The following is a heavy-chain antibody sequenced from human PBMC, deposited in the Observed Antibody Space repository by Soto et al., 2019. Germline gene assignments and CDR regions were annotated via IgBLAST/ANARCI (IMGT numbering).Heavy chain of an antibody. CDR3: ARHGGSYCSSTRCYSTDLDY. CDR2: IDPSDSYT. J-gene: IGHJ4*02. CDR1: GYSFTSYW. D-gene: IGHD2-2*01. V-gene: IGHV5-10-1*01. Sequence: EVQLVQSGAEVKKPGESLRISCKGSGYSFTSYWISWVRQMPGKGLEWMGRIDPSDSYTNYSPSFQGHVTISADKSISTAYRQWSSLKASDTAMYYCARHGGSYCSSTRCYSTDLDYWGQGTLVTVSS.